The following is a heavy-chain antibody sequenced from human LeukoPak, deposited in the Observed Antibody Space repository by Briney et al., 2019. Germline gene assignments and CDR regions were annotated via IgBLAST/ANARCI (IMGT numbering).Heavy chain of an antibody. CDR2: ISPNSCHR. CDR1: GHSSNTFG. Sequence: ASVKVSCKASGHSSNTFGITWVRQAPGQGLEWIGWISPNSCHRKYADKYQGRVTMTTDTSTTTPYMELRSLRSDDTAVYFCADVAKGRDSFYYMDVWGKGTTVTVS. D-gene: IGHD5-12*01. V-gene: IGHV1-18*01. CDR3: ADVAKGRDSFYYMDV. J-gene: IGHJ6*03.